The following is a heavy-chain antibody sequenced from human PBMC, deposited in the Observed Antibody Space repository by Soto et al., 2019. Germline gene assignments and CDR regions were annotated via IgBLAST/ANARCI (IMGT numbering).Heavy chain of an antibody. V-gene: IGHV4-34*01. Sequence: SETLSLTCAVYGGSFSGYYWSWIRQPPGKGLEWIGEINHSGSTNYNPSLKSRVTISVDTSENQFSLKLSSVTAADTAVYYRARAAVTIFGVVISGRNNWFDPWGQGTLVTSP. D-gene: IGHD3-3*01. J-gene: IGHJ5*02. CDR2: INHSGST. CDR3: ARAAVTIFGVVISGRNNWFDP. CDR1: GGSFSGYY.